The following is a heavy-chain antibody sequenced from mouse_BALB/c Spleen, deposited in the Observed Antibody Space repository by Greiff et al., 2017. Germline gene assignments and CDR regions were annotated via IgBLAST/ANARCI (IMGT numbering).Heavy chain of an antibody. V-gene: IGHV5-17*02. CDR3: ARTEIYYGSSYEGYAMDY. J-gene: IGHJ4*01. D-gene: IGHD1-1*01. Sequence: EVQLVESGGGLVQPGGSRKLSCAASGFTFSSFGMHWVRQAPEKGLEWVAYISSGSSTIYYADTVKGRFTISRDNPKNTLFLQMTSLRSEDTAMYYCARTEIYYGSSYEGYAMDYWGQGTSVTVSS. CDR1: GFTFSSFG. CDR2: ISSGSSTI.